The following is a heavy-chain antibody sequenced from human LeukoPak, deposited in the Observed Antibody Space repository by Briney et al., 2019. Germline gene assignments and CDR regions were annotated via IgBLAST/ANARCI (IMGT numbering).Heavy chain of an antibody. J-gene: IGHJ3*02. CDR1: GGSISSYY. Sequence: PSETLSLTCTVSGGSISSYYWSWIRQPPGKGLEWIGSHDYSGTTFYNPSLKSRLTISGDTSKTQFSLRLRSVTAADTAVYYCARQGTNDYDTSGLDAFDIWGQGKMVTVSS. D-gene: IGHD3-22*01. CDR2: HDYSGTT. CDR3: ARQGTNDYDTSGLDAFDI. V-gene: IGHV4-39*01.